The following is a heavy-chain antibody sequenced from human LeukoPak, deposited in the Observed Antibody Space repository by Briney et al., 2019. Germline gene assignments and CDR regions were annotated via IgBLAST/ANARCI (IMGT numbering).Heavy chain of an antibody. J-gene: IGHJ4*02. CDR2: ILYDGSNK. D-gene: IGHD3-22*01. CDR1: GFPFSSYG. Sequence: GGSLKLPFSAPGFPFSSYGLHRVRPGPGKGPEWVAFILYDGSNKYYADSVHGRFTISRDNSKNTLYLQMNILRAEDTAVYYCAKGEEYYYDSSGYRDYFDYWGQGTLVTVS. V-gene: IGHV3-30*02. CDR3: AKGEEYYYDSSGYRDYFDY.